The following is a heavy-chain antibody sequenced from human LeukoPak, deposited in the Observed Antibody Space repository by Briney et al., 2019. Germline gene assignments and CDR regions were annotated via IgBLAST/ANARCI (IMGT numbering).Heavy chain of an antibody. V-gene: IGHV4-59*01. CDR3: VRFGVNDDMDV. CDR1: VGSISGYY. CDR2: IHYSGRA. D-gene: IGHD3-16*01. J-gene: IGHJ6*02. Sequence: SETLSLTCSVSVGSISGYYWNRIRQPPGKRLNWIGQIHYSGRADYNPSLKSRITMSVDTSRNQISLKLSSVTAADTAIYYCVRFGVNDDMDVWGQGTTVTVFS.